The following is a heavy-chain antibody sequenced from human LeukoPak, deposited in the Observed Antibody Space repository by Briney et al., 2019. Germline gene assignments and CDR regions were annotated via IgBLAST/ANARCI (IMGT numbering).Heavy chain of an antibody. J-gene: IGHJ4*02. Sequence: ASVTVSCKASGYTFTSYGISWVRQAPGQGLEWMGWISAYNGNTNYEQNLQDRGSITTVTSTSTAYMELRSLRSDGTGVDYCARSGAPARGVAAQYHFDYWGQGTLVTVSS. CDR1: GYTFTSYG. CDR3: ARSGAPARGVAAQYHFDY. V-gene: IGHV1-18*01. D-gene: IGHD3-10*01. CDR2: ISAYNGNT.